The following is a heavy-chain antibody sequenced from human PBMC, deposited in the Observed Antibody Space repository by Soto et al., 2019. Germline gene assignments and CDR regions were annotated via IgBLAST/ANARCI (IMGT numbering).Heavy chain of an antibody. Sequence: QVQLQESGPGLVKPSQTLSLTCTVSGGSISSGGYYWSWIRQHPGKGLEWIGYIYYSGSTYYNPFVKSRVTISVDTSKNQFSLKLSSVTAADTAVYYCARGAPRGSSLGGDYWGQGTLVTVSS. CDR2: IYYSGST. J-gene: IGHJ4*02. CDR1: GGSISSGGYY. D-gene: IGHD6-6*01. CDR3: ARGAPRGSSLGGDY. V-gene: IGHV4-31*03.